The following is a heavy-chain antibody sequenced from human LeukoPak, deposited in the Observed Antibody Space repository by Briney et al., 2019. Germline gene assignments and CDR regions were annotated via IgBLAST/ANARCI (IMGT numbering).Heavy chain of an antibody. CDR3: AKVALFSGYYPPFDY. V-gene: IGHV3-30*18. J-gene: IGHJ4*02. CDR2: ISYDGSNE. D-gene: IGHD3-22*01. Sequence: GESLRLSCTASGFTFSNYGMHWVRQAPGKGLEWVAVISYDGSNEYYADSVKGRFIISRDNSKNTLFLQMNSLRPEDTAVYHCAKVALFSGYYPPFDYWGQGTLVTVSS. CDR1: GFTFSNYG.